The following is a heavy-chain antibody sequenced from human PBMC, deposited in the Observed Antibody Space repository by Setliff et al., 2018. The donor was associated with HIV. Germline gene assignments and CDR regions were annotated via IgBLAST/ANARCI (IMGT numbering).Heavy chain of an antibody. Sequence: GGSLRLSCAASGLAVGANYMSWVRQAPGKGLECVSTFYSGGSTYYADSVKGRFTISRDNSKNTLFLQMNSLRADDTAVYYCAKGTYYDLLTAYYLSDYYMDVWGKGTTVTVSS. CDR1: GLAVGANY. D-gene: IGHD3-9*01. J-gene: IGHJ6*03. V-gene: IGHV3-53*05. CDR2: FYSGGST. CDR3: AKGTYYDLLTAYYLSDYYMDV.